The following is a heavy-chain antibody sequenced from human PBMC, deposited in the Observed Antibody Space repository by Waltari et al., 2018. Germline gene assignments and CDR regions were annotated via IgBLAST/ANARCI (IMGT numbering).Heavy chain of an antibody. D-gene: IGHD4-17*01. CDR1: GGTFSSYA. Sequence: QVQLVQSGAEVKKPGSSVKVSCKASGGTFSSYAISWVRQAPGQGLEWMGGISPISGTANYAQKFQGRVTITADESTSTAYMELSSLRSEDTAVYYCALTTVVTPGFGYYYMDVWGKGTTVTISS. CDR3: ALTTVVTPGFGYYYMDV. V-gene: IGHV1-69*12. J-gene: IGHJ6*03. CDR2: ISPISGTA.